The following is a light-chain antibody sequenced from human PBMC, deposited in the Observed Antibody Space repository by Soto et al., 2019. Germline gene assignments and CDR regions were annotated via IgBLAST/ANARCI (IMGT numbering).Light chain of an antibody. CDR2: AAS. CDR3: QQSYSTTLYT. CDR1: QSISSY. Sequence: DILMTQSPSSLSASVGDRVTITCRASQSISSYLNWYQQKPGKAPKLLIYAASSLQSGVPSRFSGSGSGTDFTLTISSLQPEDFATYYCQQSYSTTLYTFGQGTKLEIK. V-gene: IGKV1-39*01. J-gene: IGKJ2*01.